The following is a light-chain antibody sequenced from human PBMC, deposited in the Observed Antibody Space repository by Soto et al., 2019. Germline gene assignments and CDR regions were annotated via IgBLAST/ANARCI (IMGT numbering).Light chain of an antibody. CDR2: EGS. J-gene: IGLJ1*01. CDR3: SSYAGSSAYD. CDR1: SSDVGSYNL. V-gene: IGLV2-23*01. Sequence: SGRAQPASGSGSRGQSITISCTGTSSDVGSYNLVSWYQQHPGKAPKLMIYEGSKRPSGVSNRFSGSKSGNTASLPISGLQAEAEADYYCSSYAGSSAYDLGNATKVTV.